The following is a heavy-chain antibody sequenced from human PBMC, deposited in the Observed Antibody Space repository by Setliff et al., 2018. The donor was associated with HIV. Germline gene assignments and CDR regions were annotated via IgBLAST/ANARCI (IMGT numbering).Heavy chain of an antibody. CDR1: GGSISNYY. J-gene: IGHJ4*02. CDR2: IYSSGRT. V-gene: IGHV4-4*07. CDR3: ARSLRRSRAFGGVIVNFGYFDY. Sequence: PSETLSLTCTVSGGSISNYYWRWIRQPAGKGLEWIGRIYSSGRTNYNPSPKSRVTLSVDTSKNQLSLMLGSVTPADTAVYYCARSLRRSRAFGGVIVNFGYFDYWGQGTPVTVSS. D-gene: IGHD3-16*02.